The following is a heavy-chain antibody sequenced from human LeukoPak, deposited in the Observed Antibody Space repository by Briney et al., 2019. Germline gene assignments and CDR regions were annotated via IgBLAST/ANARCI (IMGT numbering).Heavy chain of an antibody. Sequence: SVKVSCKASGGTFSSYAISWVRQAPGQGLEWMGRIIPILGIANYAQKFQGRVTITADKSTSTAYMELSSLRSEDTAVYYCARPPKDTAMDAYYFDYWGQGTLVTVSS. CDR1: GGTFSSYA. CDR3: ARPPKDTAMDAYYFDY. J-gene: IGHJ4*02. D-gene: IGHD5-18*01. CDR2: IIPILGIA. V-gene: IGHV1-69*04.